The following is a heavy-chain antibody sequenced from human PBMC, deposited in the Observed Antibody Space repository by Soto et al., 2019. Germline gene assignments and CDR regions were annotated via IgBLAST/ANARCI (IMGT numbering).Heavy chain of an antibody. D-gene: IGHD1-26*01. CDR1: GFTFSSYA. CDR3: ATREGASGRLRPFDY. V-gene: IGHV3-23*01. CDR2: ISGSGGST. Sequence: EVQLLESGGGLVQPGGSLRLSCAASGFTFSSYAMSWVRQAPGKGLEWVSAISGSGGSTYYADSVKGRFTISRDNSNNKLYLQMNSLRAEDTAVYYCATREGASGRLRPFDYWGQGTLVTVSS. J-gene: IGHJ4*02.